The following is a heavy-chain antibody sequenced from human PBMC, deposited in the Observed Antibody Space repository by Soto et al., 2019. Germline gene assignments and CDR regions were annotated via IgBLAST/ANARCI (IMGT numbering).Heavy chain of an antibody. CDR2: MKSYRGGGTT. J-gene: IGHJ6*02. CDR3: IWQQDFYYGKAX. V-gene: IGHV3-15*07. CDR1: GFSFSPAW. Sequence: GGSLRLSCTGTGFSFSPAWMNWVRQAPGKGLEWVGRMKSYRGGGTTDYAATVQGRFTISRDDSKNTLYLQMNSLKFEDTALYFCIWQQDFYYGKAXWGQGTTVTVSS. D-gene: IGHD6-13*01.